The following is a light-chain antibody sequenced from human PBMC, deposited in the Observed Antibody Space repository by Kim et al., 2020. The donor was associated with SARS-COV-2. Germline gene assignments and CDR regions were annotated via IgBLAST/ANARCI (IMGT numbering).Light chain of an antibody. CDR3: NSRDSSGNLYVV. J-gene: IGLJ2*01. Sequence: SSELTQDPVVSVALGQTVRITCQGDSLRSYYASWYQQKPGQAPVLVIYGKNNRPSGIPDRFSGSSSGNTASLTITGDQAEDEADYYCNSRDSSGNLYVVFGRGTKLTVL. CDR2: GKN. V-gene: IGLV3-19*01. CDR1: SLRSYY.